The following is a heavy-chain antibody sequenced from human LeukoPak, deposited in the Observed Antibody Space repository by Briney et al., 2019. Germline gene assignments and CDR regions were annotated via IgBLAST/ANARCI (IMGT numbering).Heavy chain of an antibody. V-gene: IGHV3-23*01. CDR2: MTVPADTT. Sequence: GGSLRLSCAVSGFNFNNFAISWVRQAPGKGPEWLSAMTVPADTTYYAESVKGRFTISRDYPKSMVYLQMNSLRVEDTAIYYCAKGAEIDHWGQGTLVTVSS. J-gene: IGHJ4*02. CDR1: GFNFNNFA. CDR3: AKGAEIDH.